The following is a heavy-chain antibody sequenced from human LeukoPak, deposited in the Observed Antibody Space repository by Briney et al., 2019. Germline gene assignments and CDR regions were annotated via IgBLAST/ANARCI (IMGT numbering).Heavy chain of an antibody. CDR2: IYYSGST. CDR3: ASSEMATIGGWFDP. D-gene: IGHD5-24*01. Sequence: SQTLSLTCAVSGGSISSGGYSRSWIRQPPGKGLEWIGYIYYSGSTNYNPSLKSRVTISVDTSKNQFSLKLSSATAADTAVYYCASSEMATIGGWFDPWGQGTLVTVSS. J-gene: IGHJ5*02. CDR1: GGSISSGGYS. V-gene: IGHV4-61*08.